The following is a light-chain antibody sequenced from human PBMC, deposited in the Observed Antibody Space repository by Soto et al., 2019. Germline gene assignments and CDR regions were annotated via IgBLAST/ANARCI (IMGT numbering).Light chain of an antibody. CDR2: LAS. CDR1: QSLLHNNGYSY. V-gene: IGKV2-28*01. Sequence: DLLITQSTLSLHLAPREPASISCRSSQSLLHNNGYSYVDWYLQKPVQSPQLLIYLASNRASGVPDRFSCSGSGTDITLIISSLQPEDFATFYCQQSYNIPITFGQGTRLETK. J-gene: IGKJ5*01. CDR3: QQSYNIPIT.